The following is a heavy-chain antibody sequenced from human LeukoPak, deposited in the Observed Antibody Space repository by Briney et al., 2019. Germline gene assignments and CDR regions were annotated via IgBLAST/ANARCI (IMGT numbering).Heavy chain of an antibody. CDR1: GITFSNYG. J-gene: IGHJ4*02. D-gene: IGHD6-19*01. Sequence: GSLRLSCAVSGITFSNYGMKWVRQAPGKGLEFVSYISSNGGSTYYANSVEGRFTISRDNSNNTLYLQMGGLRPEDTAVFYCARISAGGAVAEWGQGTLVTVSS. CDR3: ARISAGGAVAE. CDR2: ISSNGGST. V-gene: IGHV3-64*01.